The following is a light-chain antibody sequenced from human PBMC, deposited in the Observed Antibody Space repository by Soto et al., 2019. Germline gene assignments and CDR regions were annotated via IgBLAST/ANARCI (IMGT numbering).Light chain of an antibody. J-gene: IGKJ1*01. CDR3: QQYDTSPWT. Sequence: EIVWTQSPGTLYLSTGERATLSCKTSQSVDNSYLAWYQHNHGQPPRLLIYGASGRATGIPDRFRASGYGTDFTLTITRLEPEDFAVYYCQQYDTSPWTFGPGTKVEIK. CDR2: GAS. CDR1: QSVDNSY. V-gene: IGKV3-20*01.